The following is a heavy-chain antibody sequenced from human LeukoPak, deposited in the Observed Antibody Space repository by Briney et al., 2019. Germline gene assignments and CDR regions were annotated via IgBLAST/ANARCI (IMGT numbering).Heavy chain of an antibody. Sequence: SETLSLTCTVSGGSISSYYWSWIRQPPGKGLEWIGYIYYSGSTNYNPSLKSRVTISVDTSKNQFSLKLSSVTAADTAVYYCARDLGYYDSSGLLSFDIWGQGTMVTVPS. CDR2: IYYSGST. D-gene: IGHD3-22*01. J-gene: IGHJ3*02. V-gene: IGHV4-59*01. CDR3: ARDLGYYDSSGLLSFDI. CDR1: GGSISSYY.